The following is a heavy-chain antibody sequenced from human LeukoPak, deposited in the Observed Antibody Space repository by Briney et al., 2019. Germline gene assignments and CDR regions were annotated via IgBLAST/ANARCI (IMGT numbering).Heavy chain of an antibody. CDR2: INHSGST. J-gene: IGHJ4*02. D-gene: IGHD1-14*01. Sequence: SETLSLTCAVYGGSFSGYYWSWIRQPPGKGLEWIGEINHSGSTNYNPSLKSRVTISVDTSKNQFSLNLRSVTAADTAVYFCARASTTFDDWGQGTLVTVSS. V-gene: IGHV4-34*01. CDR3: ARASTTFDD. CDR1: GGSFSGYY.